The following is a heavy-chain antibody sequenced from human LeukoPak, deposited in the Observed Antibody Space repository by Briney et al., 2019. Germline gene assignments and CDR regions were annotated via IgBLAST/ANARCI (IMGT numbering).Heavy chain of an antibody. CDR2: ISYDGNNK. CDR1: GFTFSSYA. D-gene: IGHD6-19*01. Sequence: PGGSLRLSCAASGFTFSSYAMHWVRQAPGKGLEWVAVISYDGNNKYYADSVKGRFTISRDNSKNTLYLQMSSLRAEDTAVYYCARAARIAVAGIKSSFDHWGQGTLVTVSS. CDR3: ARAARIAVAGIKSSFDH. V-gene: IGHV3-30-3*01. J-gene: IGHJ4*02.